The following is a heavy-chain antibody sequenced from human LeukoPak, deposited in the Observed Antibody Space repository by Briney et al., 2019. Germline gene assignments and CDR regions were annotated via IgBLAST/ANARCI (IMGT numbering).Heavy chain of an antibody. J-gene: IGHJ4*02. V-gene: IGHV4-61*02. CDR3: ARSSSSWN. D-gene: IGHD6-13*01. Sequence: PSETLSLTXTVSGGSISSGSYYWSWIRQPAGKGLEWIGRIYTSGSTNYNPSLKSRVTISVDTSKNQLSLKLSSVTAADTAVYYCARSSSSWNWGQGTLVTVSS. CDR1: GGSISSGSYY. CDR2: IYTSGST.